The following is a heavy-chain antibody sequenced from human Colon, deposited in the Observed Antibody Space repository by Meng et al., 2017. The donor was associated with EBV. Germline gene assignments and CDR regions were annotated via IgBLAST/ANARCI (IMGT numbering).Heavy chain of an antibody. V-gene: IGHV4-34*01. CDR1: GGSFRDYY. D-gene: IGHD3-10*01. Sequence: QVQSKPWGAGLLKPSETLSRSCAVYGGSFRDYYWTWIRHPPGKGLEWIGEIDHRGNTKYNPSLKSRVTISLDTSKKQFSLKASSVTAADSAVYYCARRGPSGNFSPWSQGALVTVSS. CDR2: IDHRGNT. J-gene: IGHJ5*02. CDR3: ARRGPSGNFSP.